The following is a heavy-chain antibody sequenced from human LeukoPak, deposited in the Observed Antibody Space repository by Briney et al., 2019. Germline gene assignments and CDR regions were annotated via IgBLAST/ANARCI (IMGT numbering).Heavy chain of an antibody. V-gene: IGHV1-2*02. CDR1: GYTFTGYY. D-gene: IGHD2-15*01. CDR3: AREGDFRYSRQYNRFDP. CDR2: INPNSGGT. Sequence: ASVKVSCKASGYTFTGYYMHWVRQAPGQGLEWMGWINPNSGGTNYAQKFQGRVTMTRDTSISTAYMELSRLRSDDTAVYYCAREGDFRYSRQYNRFDPWGQGTLVTVSS. J-gene: IGHJ5*02.